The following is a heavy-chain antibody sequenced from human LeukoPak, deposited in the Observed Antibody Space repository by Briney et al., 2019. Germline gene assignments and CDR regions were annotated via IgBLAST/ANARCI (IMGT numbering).Heavy chain of an antibody. CDR2: ISSSSSYI. CDR3: ARSSYSSSWYTQSFLSDYYMDV. CDR1: GFTLSSYS. V-gene: IGHV3-21*01. Sequence: PGGSLRLSCAASGFTLSSYSMNWVRQAPGKGLEWVSSISSSSSYIYYADSVKGRFTISGDNAKNSLYLQMNSLRAEDTAVYYCARSSYSSSWYTQSFLSDYYMDVWGKGTTVTVSS. J-gene: IGHJ6*03. D-gene: IGHD6-13*01.